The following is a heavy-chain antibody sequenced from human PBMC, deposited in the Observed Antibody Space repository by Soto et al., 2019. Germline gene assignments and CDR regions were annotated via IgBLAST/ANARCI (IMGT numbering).Heavy chain of an antibody. Sequence: SLRLSCAASGFPFSSYTMSWVRQAPGKGLEWVSGISATGGSTYYADSVKGRFTFSRDNSKNTLYLQMNSLRAEDTAVYYCAKGFIRDCGGDCTVDTWGQGTLVTVSS. V-gene: IGHV3-23*01. J-gene: IGHJ5*02. CDR2: ISATGGST. CDR3: AKGFIRDCGGDCTVDT. D-gene: IGHD2-21*02. CDR1: GFPFSSYT.